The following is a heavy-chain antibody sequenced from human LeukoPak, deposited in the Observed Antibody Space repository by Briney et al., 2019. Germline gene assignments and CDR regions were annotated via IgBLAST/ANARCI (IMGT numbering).Heavy chain of an antibody. J-gene: IGHJ4*02. CDR3: ATRYCSGGSCYLDY. D-gene: IGHD2-15*01. Sequence: PGGFLRLSCAASGFTFSSYAMHWVRQAPGKGLEWVAVISYDGSNKYYADSVKGRFTISRDNAKNTLYLQMNSLRAEDTAVYYCATRYCSGGSCYLDYWGQGTLVTVSS. V-gene: IGHV3-30-3*01. CDR2: ISYDGSNK. CDR1: GFTFSSYA.